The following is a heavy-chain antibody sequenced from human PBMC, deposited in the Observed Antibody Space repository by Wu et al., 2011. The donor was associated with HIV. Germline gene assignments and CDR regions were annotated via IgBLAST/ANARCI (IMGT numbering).Heavy chain of an antibody. D-gene: IGHD2-15*01. Sequence: QVQLVQSGAGVKKPGASVKVSCRASGYTFTGYYMHWVRQAPGQGLEWMGWINPNSGDTNYAQKFQGRVTMTRDTSISTAYMELSRLKSDDTAVYYCARPYCSGGTCYFEYFQHWGQGTLVTVSS. CDR1: GYTFTGYY. J-gene: IGHJ1*01. CDR2: INPNSGDT. CDR3: ARPYCSGGTCYFEYFQH. V-gene: IGHV1-2*02.